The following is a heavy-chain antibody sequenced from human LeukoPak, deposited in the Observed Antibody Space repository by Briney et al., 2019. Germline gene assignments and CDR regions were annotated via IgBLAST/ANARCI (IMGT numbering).Heavy chain of an antibody. J-gene: IGHJ3*01. CDR3: ARISSSNWYNERGAFDV. V-gene: IGHV4-59*01. Sequence: PSETLSLTCAVYGGSFSGYYWSWIRQPAGQGLEWIGYIYYCGRTNYNPSLKTRVTISEDASKNQCSLKRSSVTAADTAVYYCARISSSNWYNERGAFDVWGQGTMLTVSS. D-gene: IGHD6-13*01. CDR2: IYYCGRT. CDR1: GGSFSGYY.